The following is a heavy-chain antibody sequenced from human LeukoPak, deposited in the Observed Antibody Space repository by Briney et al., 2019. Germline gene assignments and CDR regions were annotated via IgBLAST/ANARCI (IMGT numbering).Heavy chain of an antibody. Sequence: SETLSLTCTVSGGSISSYYWRWVRQPAGKGLEWIGRIYTSGSTNYNPSLKSRVTISVDTSKNQFSLKLSSVTAADTAVYYCARSPYYYDSSPQNAFDIWGQGTMVTVSS. D-gene: IGHD3-22*01. J-gene: IGHJ3*02. CDR1: GGSISSYY. V-gene: IGHV4-4*07. CDR2: IYTSGST. CDR3: ARSPYYYDSSPQNAFDI.